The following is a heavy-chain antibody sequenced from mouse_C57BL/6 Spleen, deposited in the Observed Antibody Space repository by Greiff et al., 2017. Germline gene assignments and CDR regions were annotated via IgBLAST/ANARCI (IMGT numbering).Heavy chain of an antibody. CDR3: ARAVVAKEYYFDY. Sequence: VQLQQSGAELVRPGASVKLSCKASGYTFTDYYINWVKQRPGQGLEWIARIYPGSGNTYYNEKFKGKATLTAEKSSSTAYMQLSSLTSEDSAVYFCARAVVAKEYYFDYWGQGTTLTVSS. D-gene: IGHD1-1*01. CDR2: IYPGSGNT. V-gene: IGHV1-76*01. J-gene: IGHJ2*01. CDR1: GYTFTDYY.